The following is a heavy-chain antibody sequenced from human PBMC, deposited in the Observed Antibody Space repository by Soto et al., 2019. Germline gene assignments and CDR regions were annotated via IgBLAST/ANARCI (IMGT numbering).Heavy chain of an antibody. CDR3: AKNERSHYTAVDY. CDR2: ISGSGTFT. J-gene: IGHJ4*02. Sequence: VGSLRLSCAASGFTLSRYAMTWFRQAPGKVLQWVSTISGSGTFTYYADSVKGRFTISRDNSKKTLYLQINSLRAEDTAVYYCAKNERSHYTAVDYWGQGALVTVSS. CDR1: GFTLSRYA. D-gene: IGHD1-26*01. V-gene: IGHV3-23*01.